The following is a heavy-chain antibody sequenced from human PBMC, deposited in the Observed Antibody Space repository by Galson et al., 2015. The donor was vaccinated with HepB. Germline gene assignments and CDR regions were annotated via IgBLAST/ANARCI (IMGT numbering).Heavy chain of an antibody. Sequence: SLRLSCAASGFTFSNYAMNWVRQAPGKGLEWVSGISDSGDNTALTDSVKGRFTISRDNSKNTLFLQMNSLRVEDTAVYYCATREGLRDFDYWGQGTLVTVSS. CDR3: ATREGLRDFDY. V-gene: IGHV3-23*01. D-gene: IGHD3-3*01. CDR2: ISDSGDNT. CDR1: GFTFSNYA. J-gene: IGHJ4*02.